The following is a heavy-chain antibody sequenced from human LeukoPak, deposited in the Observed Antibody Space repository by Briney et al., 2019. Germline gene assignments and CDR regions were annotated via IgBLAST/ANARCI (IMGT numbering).Heavy chain of an antibody. J-gene: IGHJ5*02. CDR3: ARGFWSGYYNSNWFDP. D-gene: IGHD3-3*01. V-gene: IGHV4-59*02. CDR2: IYHSGST. Sequence: SETLSLTCTVSGGGLSYYWSWIRQSPGKGLEWIGYIYHSGSTNYNPSLKSRVTISVDRFKDHFSLKLKSVTAADTAVYYCARGFWSGYYNSNWFDPWGQGTLVTVSS. CDR1: GGGLSYY.